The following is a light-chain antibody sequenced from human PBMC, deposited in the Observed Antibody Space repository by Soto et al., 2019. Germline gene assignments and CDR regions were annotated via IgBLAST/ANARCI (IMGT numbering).Light chain of an antibody. J-gene: IGKJ1*01. CDR2: GIS. V-gene: IGKV3-20*01. Sequence: EIVLTQSPGTLSLSPGERATLSCRVSQSVSSNYLAWYQQKSGQAPRLLIYGISSRATGIPDRFSGSGSGTDFTLTISRLEPEDFAVYYCQQYGTSRTFGQGTKVEIK. CDR1: QSVSSNY. CDR3: QQYGTSRT.